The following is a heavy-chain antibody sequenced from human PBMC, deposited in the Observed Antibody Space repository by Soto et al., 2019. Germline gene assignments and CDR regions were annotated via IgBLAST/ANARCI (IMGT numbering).Heavy chain of an antibody. J-gene: IGHJ4*02. CDR2: IIPILGIA. D-gene: IGHD3-22*01. Sequence: GASVKVSCKASGYTFTSYGTNWVRQAPGQGLEWMGRIIPILGIANYAQKFQGRVTITADKSTSTAHMELSSLRSEDTAVYYCATLGSGYYPYFDYWGQGTLVTVSS. V-gene: IGHV1-69*04. CDR1: GYTFTSYG. CDR3: ATLGSGYYPYFDY.